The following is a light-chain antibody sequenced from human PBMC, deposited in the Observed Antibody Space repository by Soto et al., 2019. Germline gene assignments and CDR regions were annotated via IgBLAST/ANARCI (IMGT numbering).Light chain of an antibody. CDR2: DTS. CDR1: QTIYEK. J-gene: IGKJ4*01. CDR3: QQYHRWPLT. Sequence: EIVLTQSPATLSVSPGESVTLSCRASQTIYEKLAWYQQKPGQTPRLVIYDTSIRATGTPGSFSGSGSGTEFTLTISSLQSEDFAVYYCQQYHRWPLTFGWGTKVEIK. V-gene: IGKV3-15*01.